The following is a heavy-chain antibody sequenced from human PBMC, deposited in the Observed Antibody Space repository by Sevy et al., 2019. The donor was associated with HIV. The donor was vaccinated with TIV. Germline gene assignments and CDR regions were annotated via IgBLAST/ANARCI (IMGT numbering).Heavy chain of an antibody. V-gene: IGHV4-59*08. CDR1: GGSISSYY. J-gene: IGHJ6*03. Sequence: SETLSLTCTVSGGSISSYYWSWIRQPPGKGLEWIGYIYYSGSTNYNPSLKSRVTISVDTSKNQFSLKLSSVTAADTAVYYCARHRGDFWSGSSHYYYYYYMDVWGKGTTVTVSS. D-gene: IGHD3-3*01. CDR2: IYYSGST. CDR3: ARHRGDFWSGSSHYYYYYYMDV.